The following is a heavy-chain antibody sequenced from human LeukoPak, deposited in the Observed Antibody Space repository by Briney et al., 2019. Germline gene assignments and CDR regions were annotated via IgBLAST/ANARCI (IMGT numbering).Heavy chain of an antibody. CDR2: INPNSGGT. V-gene: IGHV1-2*06. CDR3: ASEAGGSYDY. J-gene: IGHJ4*02. Sequence: ASVKVSCKAFEYTFTGYKMNWVGQAPGKGLEWMGRINPNSGGTNYAQKFQGRVTMTRDTSISTAYMELSRLRSDDTAVYYCASEAGGSYDYWGQGTLVTVSS. CDR1: EYTFTGYK. D-gene: IGHD1-26*01.